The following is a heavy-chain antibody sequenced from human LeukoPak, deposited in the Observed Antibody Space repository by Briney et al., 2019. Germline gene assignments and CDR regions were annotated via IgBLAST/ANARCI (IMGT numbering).Heavy chain of an antibody. V-gene: IGHV3-33*01. CDR3: ARHDFAVVGSFDY. CDR2: IWHDGSNR. Sequence: GGSLRLSCAASGFSFSGYGMQWVRQAPGKGLDWAAVIWHDGSNRYYADSVKARFTISRDNSKNTLYLQMNSLRAEDTAVYYCARHDFAVVGSFDYWGQGTLVTVS. J-gene: IGHJ4*02. D-gene: IGHD2-21*01. CDR1: GFSFSGYG.